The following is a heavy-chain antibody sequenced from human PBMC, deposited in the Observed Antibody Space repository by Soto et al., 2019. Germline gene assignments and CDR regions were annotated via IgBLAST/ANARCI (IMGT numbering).Heavy chain of an antibody. D-gene: IGHD3-22*01. Sequence: SETLSLTCTVSGGSISSYYWSWIRQPPGKGLEWIGYIYYSGSTNYNPSLESRVTISVDTSKNQFSLKLSSVTAADTAVYYCARRVVITYGYYFDYWGQGTLVTVSS. CDR2: IYYSGST. CDR3: ARRVVITYGYYFDY. J-gene: IGHJ4*02. CDR1: GGSISSYY. V-gene: IGHV4-59*01.